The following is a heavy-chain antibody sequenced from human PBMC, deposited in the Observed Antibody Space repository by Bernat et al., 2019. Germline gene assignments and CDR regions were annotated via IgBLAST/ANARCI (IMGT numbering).Heavy chain of an antibody. CDR2: IYGDDDK. J-gene: IGHJ4*02. D-gene: IGHD1-26*01. Sequence: QITLKESGPTVVKPTQTLTLTCTFSGFSLSTRGVGVGWIRQPPGKALEWLALIYGDDDKRYSPSLKSRLTITKYTSTNQVVLTVTNVDPEDTATYYCAYRLSLMSYYHYARFDYWGQRPLVAVSS. CDR3: AYRLSLMSYYHYARFDY. CDR1: GFSLSTRGVG. V-gene: IGHV2-5*02.